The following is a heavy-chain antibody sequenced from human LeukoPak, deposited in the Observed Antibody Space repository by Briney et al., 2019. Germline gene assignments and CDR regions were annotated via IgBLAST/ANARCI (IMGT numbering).Heavy chain of an antibody. CDR2: ISAYNGNT. J-gene: IGHJ3*02. D-gene: IGHD3-22*01. V-gene: IGHV1-18*01. CDR1: GYTFTSYG. Sequence: AASVKVSCKASGYTFTSYGISWVRQAPGQGLEWMGWISAYNGNTNYAQKLQGRVTMTTDTSTSTDYMELRSLRSDDTAVYYCARDGPDSSGSHDAFDIWGQGTMVTVSS. CDR3: ARDGPDSSGSHDAFDI.